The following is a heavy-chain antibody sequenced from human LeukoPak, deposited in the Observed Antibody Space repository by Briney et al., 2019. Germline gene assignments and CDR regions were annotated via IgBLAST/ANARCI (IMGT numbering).Heavy chain of an antibody. D-gene: IGHD4-23*01. CDR1: GFTFTSYA. Sequence: AGSLRLSCASSGFTFTSYAMSWVRQAPGKGLEWVAIISYDGSNKYYADSVKGRFTISRDNSENTLFLQMNSLKPEDTAVYYCARDNYGGDYWGQGTLVTVSS. CDR3: ARDNYGGDY. V-gene: IGHV3-30-3*01. J-gene: IGHJ4*02. CDR2: ISYDGSNK.